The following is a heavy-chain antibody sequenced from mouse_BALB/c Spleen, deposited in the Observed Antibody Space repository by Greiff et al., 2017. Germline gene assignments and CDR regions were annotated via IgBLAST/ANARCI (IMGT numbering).Heavy chain of an antibody. CDR2: ISSGSSTI. V-gene: IGHV5-17*02. Sequence: EVKLVESGGGLVQPGGSRKLSCAASGFTFSSFGMHWVRQAPEKGLEWVAYISSGSSTIYYADTVKGRFTISRDNPKNTLFLQMTSLRSEDTAMYYCARWRYYYGSRGYFDVWGAGTTVTVSS. D-gene: IGHD1-1*01. J-gene: IGHJ1*01. CDR1: GFTFSSFG. CDR3: ARWRYYYGSRGYFDV.